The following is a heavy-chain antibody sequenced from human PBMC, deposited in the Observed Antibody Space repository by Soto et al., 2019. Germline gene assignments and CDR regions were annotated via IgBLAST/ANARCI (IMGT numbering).Heavy chain of an antibody. CDR2: ISGSGGST. Sequence: GGSLRLSCAASGFTFSSYAMSWVRQAPGKGLEWVSAISGSGGSTYYADSVKGRFTISRDNSKNTLYLQMNSLRAEDTAVYYCAKDPLYCSGGSCLIDYWGQGTLVTVSS. J-gene: IGHJ4*02. V-gene: IGHV3-23*01. CDR1: GFTFSSYA. CDR3: AKDPLYCSGGSCLIDY. D-gene: IGHD2-15*01.